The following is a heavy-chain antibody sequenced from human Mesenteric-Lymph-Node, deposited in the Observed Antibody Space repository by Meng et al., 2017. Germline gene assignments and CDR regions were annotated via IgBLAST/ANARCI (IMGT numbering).Heavy chain of an antibody. CDR2: INHSGST. CDR3: FRGSGGTDSYYYYYYGMDV. D-gene: IGHD2-15*01. CDR1: GGSFSGYY. J-gene: IGHJ6*02. Sequence: SETLSLTCAVYGGSFSGYYWSWIRQPPGKGLEWIGEINHSGSTNYNPSLKSRVTISVDTSKNQFSLKLSSVTAADTAVYYCFRGSGGTDSYYYYYYGMDVWGQGTTVTVSS. V-gene: IGHV4-34*01.